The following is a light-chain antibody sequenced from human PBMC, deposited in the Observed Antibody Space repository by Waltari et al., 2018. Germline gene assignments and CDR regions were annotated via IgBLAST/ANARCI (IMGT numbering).Light chain of an antibody. CDR1: WSNIGARYD. J-gene: IGLJ2*01. Sequence: SVLTQPPSVSGAPGQRVTISCTGSWSNIGARYDVHWYQQLPGKAPTLLIYGVNTRPPGVPDRFFGSKSGSSASLAIPGLQPEDEADYYCQSYDTSLGVVFGGGTKLTVL. CDR2: GVN. CDR3: QSYDTSLGVV. V-gene: IGLV1-40*01.